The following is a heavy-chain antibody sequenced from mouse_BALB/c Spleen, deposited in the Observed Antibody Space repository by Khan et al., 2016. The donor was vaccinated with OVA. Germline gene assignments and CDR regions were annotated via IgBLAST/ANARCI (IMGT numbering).Heavy chain of an antibody. CDR3: ARMSRTIN. V-gene: IGHV5-6-3*01. Sequence: EVMLVESGGGLVQPGGSLKLSCAASGFTFSSYGMSWVSQTPDKRLELVATINSNGGSTYYPDSVKGRFTFSRDNAKNTLYLQMSSLKSEDTAMYYCARMSRTINWGQGTTLTVSS. CDR2: INSNGGST. CDR1: GFTFSSYG. J-gene: IGHJ2*01.